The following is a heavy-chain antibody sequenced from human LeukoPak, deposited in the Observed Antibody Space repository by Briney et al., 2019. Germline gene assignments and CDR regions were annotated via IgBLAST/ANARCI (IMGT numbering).Heavy chain of an antibody. V-gene: IGHV3-23*01. Sequence: GGSLRLSCAASGFTFSSYAMSWVRQAPGKGLEWVSAISGSGGSTYYADSVKGRFTISRDNSKNTLYLQMNSLRAEDTAVYYCARTYYYDSSGPRRSTEKLHYFDYWGQGTLVTVSS. D-gene: IGHD3-22*01. CDR3: ARTYYYDSSGPRRSTEKLHYFDY. CDR1: GFTFSSYA. J-gene: IGHJ4*02. CDR2: ISGSGGST.